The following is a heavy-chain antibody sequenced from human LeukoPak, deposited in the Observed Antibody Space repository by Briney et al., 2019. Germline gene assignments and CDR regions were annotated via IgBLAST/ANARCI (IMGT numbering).Heavy chain of an antibody. CDR1: GYTFTSYG. D-gene: IGHD2-15*01. CDR2: ISAYDGNT. V-gene: IGHV1-18*01. CDR3: AKAATPYYYYGMDV. J-gene: IGHJ6*02. Sequence: ASVKVSCKASGYTFTSYGISWVRQAPGQGLEWMGWISAYDGNTNYAQKLQGRVTMTTDTSTSTAYMELRSLRSDDTAVYYCAKAATPYYYYGMDVWGQGTTVTVSS.